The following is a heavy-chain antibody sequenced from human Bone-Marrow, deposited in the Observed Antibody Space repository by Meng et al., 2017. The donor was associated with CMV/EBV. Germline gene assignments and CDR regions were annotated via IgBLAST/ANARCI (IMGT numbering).Heavy chain of an antibody. V-gene: IGHV1-8*01. D-gene: IGHD6-6*01. CDR2: MNPNSGNT. J-gene: IGHJ4*02. CDR3: ARVIKKYSSSSGYFDY. Sequence: ASVKVSCKASGYTFTSYDINWVRQATGQGLEWMGWMNPNSGNTGYAQKLQGRVTMTTDTSTSTAYMELRSLRSDDTAVYYCARVIKKYSSSSGYFDYWGQGTLVTVSS. CDR1: GYTFTSYD.